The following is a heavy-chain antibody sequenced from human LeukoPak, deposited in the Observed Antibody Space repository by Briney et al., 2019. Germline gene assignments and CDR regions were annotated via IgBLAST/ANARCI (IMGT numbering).Heavy chain of an antibody. CDR2: INSDGSST. V-gene: IGHV3-74*01. J-gene: IGHJ4*02. CDR3: ARATGSYYSLGY. CDR1: GFTFSSYW. Sequence: HAGGSLRFSCAASGFTFSSYWMHWVRQAPGKGLVWVSRINSDGSSTSYADSVKGRFTVSRDNAKNTLYLQMNSLRAEDTAVYYCARATGSYYSLGYWGQGTLVTVSS. D-gene: IGHD1-26*01.